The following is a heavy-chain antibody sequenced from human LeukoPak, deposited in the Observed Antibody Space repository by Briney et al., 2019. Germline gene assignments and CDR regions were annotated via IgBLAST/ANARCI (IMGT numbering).Heavy chain of an antibody. V-gene: IGHV4-39*07. CDR2: IYYSGST. J-gene: IGHJ4*02. CDR3: ARGPGPRFFDY. D-gene: IGHD3-16*01. Sequence: SETLSLTCTVSGGSISSSSYYWGWIRQPPGKGLEWIGSIYYSGSTYYNPSLKSRVTISVDTSKNQFSLRLNSVTAADTAVYYCARGPGPRFFDYWGQGTLVSVSS. CDR1: GGSISSSSYY.